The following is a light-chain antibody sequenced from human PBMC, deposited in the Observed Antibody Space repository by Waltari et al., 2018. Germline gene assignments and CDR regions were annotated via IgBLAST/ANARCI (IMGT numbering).Light chain of an antibody. CDR1: SRDVRGYNY. CDR2: DVN. CDR3: CSYAGSYTPWV. Sequence: QSALTQPRSVSGSPGQSVPLSCTGTSRDVRGYNYVSWYEPHPGKAPKLMIYDVNKRPSGVPDRFSGSKSGNTASLTISGLQTEDEADYYCCSYAGSYTPWVFGGGTKLTVL. V-gene: IGLV2-11*01. J-gene: IGLJ3*02.